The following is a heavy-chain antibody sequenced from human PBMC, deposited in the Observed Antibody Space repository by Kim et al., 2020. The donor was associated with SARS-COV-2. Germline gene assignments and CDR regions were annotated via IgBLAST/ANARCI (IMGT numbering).Heavy chain of an antibody. D-gene: IGHD1-1*01. Sequence: SETLSLTCTVSGGSISSSSYYWGWIRQPPGKGLEWIGSIYYSGSTYYNPSLKSRVTISVDTSKNQFSLKLSSVTAADTAVYYCARQGGEYNWNDPNWFDPWGQGTLVTVSS. J-gene: IGHJ5*02. CDR2: IYYSGST. CDR1: GGSISSSSYY. V-gene: IGHV4-39*01. CDR3: ARQGGEYNWNDPNWFDP.